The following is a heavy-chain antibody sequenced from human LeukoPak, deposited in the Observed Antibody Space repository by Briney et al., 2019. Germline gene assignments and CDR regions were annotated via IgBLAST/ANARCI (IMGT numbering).Heavy chain of an antibody. V-gene: IGHV4-39*01. CDR3: ARGRMDV. Sequence: SETLSLTCTVSGDSISSSNYYWGWIRQPPGKGLEWIGSTPYSGDTVYNPSLKSRIIISVDTSKNQFSLKLSSVTAADTAVYYCARGRMDVWGQGTTVTVSS. J-gene: IGHJ6*02. CDR2: TPYSGDT. CDR1: GDSISSSNYY.